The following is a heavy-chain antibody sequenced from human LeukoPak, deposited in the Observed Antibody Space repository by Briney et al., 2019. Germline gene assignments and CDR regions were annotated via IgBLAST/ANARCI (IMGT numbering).Heavy chain of an antibody. CDR1: GYTFTGYY. CDR3: ARDIVVVPAAMKGTYYFDY. J-gene: IGHJ4*02. Sequence: ASVKVSCKASGYTFTGYYMHWVRQAPGQGLEWMGWINPNSGGTNYAQKFQGRVTMTRDTSISTAYMELSRLRSDDTAVYYCARDIVVVPAAMKGTYYFDYWGQGTLATVSS. V-gene: IGHV1-2*02. CDR2: INPNSGGT. D-gene: IGHD2-2*01.